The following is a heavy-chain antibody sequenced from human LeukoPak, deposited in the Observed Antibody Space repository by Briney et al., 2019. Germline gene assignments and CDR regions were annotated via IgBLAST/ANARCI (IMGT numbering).Heavy chain of an antibody. Sequence: SETLSLTCTVSGGSMSSYYWSWIRQPAGKGLEWIGRIYTSGSTNYNPSLKSRVTMSVDTSKNQFSLKLSSVTAADTAVYYCARSGLGYYYYYYMDVWGKATTVTVSS. V-gene: IGHV4-4*07. J-gene: IGHJ6*03. CDR2: IYTSGST. CDR1: GGSMSSYY. CDR3: ARSGLGYYYYYYMDV.